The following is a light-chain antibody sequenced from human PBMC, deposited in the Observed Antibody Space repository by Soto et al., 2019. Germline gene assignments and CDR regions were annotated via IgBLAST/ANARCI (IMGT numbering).Light chain of an antibody. J-gene: IGLJ2*01. CDR2: HDN. V-gene: IGLV1-47*02. Sequence: QLVLTQPPSASGTPGQRITISCSGSSSNIGNDFVYWYQHLPGTAPKLLIYHDNQRPSGVPDRFSGSKSGTSASLAISGLRSGDEADYYCTSWDDNLSAVVFGGGTKVTVL. CDR3: TSWDDNLSAVV. CDR1: SSNIGNDF.